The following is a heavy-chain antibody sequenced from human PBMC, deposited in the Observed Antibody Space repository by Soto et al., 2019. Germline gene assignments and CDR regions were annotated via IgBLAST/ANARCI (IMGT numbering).Heavy chain of an antibody. D-gene: IGHD3-10*01. CDR3: ARKVTMVRGEFDY. CDR1: GGSISSSDFY. J-gene: IGHJ4*02. V-gene: IGHV4-39*01. CDR2: MYYSGTT. Sequence: SETLSLTCTVSGGSISSSDFYWGWLRQTPGKGLEFIGSMYYSGTTYYNPSLKSRVTISVDTSKNQFTLKLISVTAADTAVYYCARKVTMVRGEFDYWGQGTLVTVSS.